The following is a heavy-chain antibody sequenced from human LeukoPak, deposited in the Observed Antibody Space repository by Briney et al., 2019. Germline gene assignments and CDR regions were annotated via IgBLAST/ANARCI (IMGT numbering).Heavy chain of an antibody. CDR1: GFSFISYE. CDR2: ISSSAGTI. J-gene: IGHJ4*02. CDR3: ARDGKSGNFDY. Sequence: GGSLRRSCAASGFSFISYEMNWVRQAPGKGLEWVSYISSSAGTIYYADSVKGRFTISRDNAKNSLYLQMNSLRAEDTAVYYCARDGKSGNFDYWGQGTLVTVSS. D-gene: IGHD3-10*01. V-gene: IGHV3-48*03.